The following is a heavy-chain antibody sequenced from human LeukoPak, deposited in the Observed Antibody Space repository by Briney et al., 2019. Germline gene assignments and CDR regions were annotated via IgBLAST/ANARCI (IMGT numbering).Heavy chain of an antibody. CDR3: AKDYYGSGSYYNVWDY. V-gene: IGHV3-23*01. D-gene: IGHD3-10*01. CDR2: IPRIPGST. J-gene: IGHJ4*02. Sequence: GGSLRLSCAASGFTFSSYAMSWVRQAPGKGVEWVSDIPRIPGSTYSSDSVKARFTISIDTSNNTLYLQIHTLRAEDTAVYYCAKDYYGSGSYYNVWDYWGQGTLVTVSS. CDR1: GFTFSSYA.